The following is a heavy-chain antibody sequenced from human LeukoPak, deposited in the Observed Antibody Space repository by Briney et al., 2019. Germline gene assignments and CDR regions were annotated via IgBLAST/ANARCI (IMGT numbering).Heavy chain of an antibody. CDR1: GFTFDDYG. CDR2: INWNGGST. Sequence: GGSLRLSCAASGFTFDDYGMSWVRQPPGKGLEWVSGINWNGGSTGYADSVKGRFTISRDNAKNSLYLQMNSLRAEDTALYYCAREGDGYNSYYYYYMDVWGKGTTVTVSS. D-gene: IGHD5-24*01. J-gene: IGHJ6*03. CDR3: AREGDGYNSYYYYYMDV. V-gene: IGHV3-20*04.